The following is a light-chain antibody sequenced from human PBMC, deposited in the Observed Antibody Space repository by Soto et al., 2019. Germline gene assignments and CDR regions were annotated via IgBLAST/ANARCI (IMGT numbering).Light chain of an antibody. CDR1: QSVSSN. CDR2: GAS. CDR3: QQYNNWSS. Sequence: EIVMTQSPATLSVSPGERATLSCRASQSVSSNLAWYQQKPGQAPRLLIYGASTRATGIPARFSGSGSGTDFPLTISSLQSEDFAVYYCQQYNNWSSFGQGTKVEIK. J-gene: IGKJ1*01. V-gene: IGKV3-15*01.